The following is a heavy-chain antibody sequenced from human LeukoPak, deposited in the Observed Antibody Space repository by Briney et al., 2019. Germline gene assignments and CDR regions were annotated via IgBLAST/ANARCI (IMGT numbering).Heavy chain of an antibody. V-gene: IGHV4-59*12. D-gene: IGHD5-12*01. CDR2: IYYSGST. CDR3: ARRPGRYSGRFYYFDY. Sequence: KSSETLSLTCTVSGGSISSYYWSWIRQPPGKGLEWIGYIYYSGSTNYNPSLKSRVTISVDTSKNQFSLKLSSVTAADTAVYYCARRPGRYSGRFYYFDYWGQGTLVTVSS. J-gene: IGHJ4*02. CDR1: GGSISSYY.